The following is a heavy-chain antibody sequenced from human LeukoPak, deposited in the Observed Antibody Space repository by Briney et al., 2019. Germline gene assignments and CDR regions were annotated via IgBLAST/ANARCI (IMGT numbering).Heavy chain of an antibody. CDR3: ARHVDGDYRSGGWAYYFDY. CDR2: IYTSGST. J-gene: IGHJ4*02. V-gene: IGHV4-61*02. CDR1: GGSISSGNFY. D-gene: IGHD4-17*01. Sequence: SQTLSLTCTVSGGSISSGNFYWSWIRQPAGKGLEWIGRIYTSGSTNYNPSLKSRVTVSIDTSKNQFSLKLSSVTAADTAVYYCARHVDGDYRSGGWAYYFDYWGQGTLVTVSS.